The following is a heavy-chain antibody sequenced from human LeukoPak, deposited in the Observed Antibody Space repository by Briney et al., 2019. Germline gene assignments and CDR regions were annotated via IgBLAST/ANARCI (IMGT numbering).Heavy chain of an antibody. CDR2: INQAGSDK. J-gene: IGHJ4*02. V-gene: IGHV3-7*05. Sequence: PGGSLRLSCAASGFSFNNCWMSWVRQAPGKGLEWVANINQAGSDKYYLDSVKGRFTISRDNAKNSLYLQMNSLRAEDTAVYYCARGMIRGVMDDYWGQGTLVTVSS. CDR3: ARGMIRGVMDDY. D-gene: IGHD3-10*01. CDR1: GFSFNNCW.